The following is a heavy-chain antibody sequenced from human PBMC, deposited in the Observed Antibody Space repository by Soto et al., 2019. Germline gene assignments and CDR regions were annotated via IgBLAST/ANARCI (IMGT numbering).Heavy chain of an antibody. D-gene: IGHD2-21*01. CDR2: INHSGST. J-gene: IGHJ4*02. Sequence: SETLSLTCSFYCGSFSGHFWSLIRHPPGKGLYFIWEINHSGSTNFNPSLKSRVTISVDTSKNQFSLKVNSLTAADTAVYYCARGISLIVEVQRDAPDKYYFDSWGQGTVVTVSS. V-gene: IGHV4-34*01. CDR3: ARGISLIVEVQRDAPDKYYFDS. CDR1: CGSFSGHF.